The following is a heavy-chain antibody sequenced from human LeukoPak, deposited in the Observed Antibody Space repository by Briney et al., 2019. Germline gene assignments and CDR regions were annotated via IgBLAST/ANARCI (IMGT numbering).Heavy chain of an antibody. CDR3: ARDGDGYNLYDY. CDR1: GGSINSSSYY. CDR2: IYYSGST. Sequence: SETLSLTCTVSGGSINSSSYYWGWIRQPPGKGLEWIGSIYYSGSTYYNPSLKSRVAIAVDTSKNQFSLKLSSVTAADTAVYYCARDGDGYNLYDYWGQGTLVTVSS. J-gene: IGHJ4*02. V-gene: IGHV4-39*07. D-gene: IGHD5-24*01.